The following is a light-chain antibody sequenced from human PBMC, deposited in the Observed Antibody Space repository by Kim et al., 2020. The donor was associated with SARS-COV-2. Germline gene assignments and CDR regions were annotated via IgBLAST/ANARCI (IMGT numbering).Light chain of an antibody. Sequence: ALSPGERATLSCRACQSVSTNLAWYQQKPGQAPRLRIYGASSRATGIPDRFSGSGSGTDFTLTISGLEPEDFAVYSCQQYGSLITFGQGTRLEIK. J-gene: IGKJ5*01. CDR3: QQYGSLIT. CDR2: GAS. V-gene: IGKV3-20*01. CDR1: QSVSTN.